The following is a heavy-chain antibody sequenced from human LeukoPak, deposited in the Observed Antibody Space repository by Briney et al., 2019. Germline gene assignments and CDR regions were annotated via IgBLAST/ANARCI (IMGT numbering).Heavy chain of an antibody. CDR3: ARPGGSYQRVGYYFGY. D-gene: IGHD1-26*01. V-gene: IGHV3-30-3*01. CDR1: GFTFSSYA. J-gene: IGHJ4*02. Sequence: GGSLRLSCAASGFTFSSYAMHWVRQAPGKGLEWVAVISYDGSNKYYADSVKGQFTISRDISKNTVYLQMNSLTPEDTAVYYCARPGGSYQRVGYYFGYWGQGTLVTVSS. CDR2: ISYDGSNK.